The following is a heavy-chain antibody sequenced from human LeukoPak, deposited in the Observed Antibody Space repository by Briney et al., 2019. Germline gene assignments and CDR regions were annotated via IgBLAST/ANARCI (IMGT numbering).Heavy chain of an antibody. Sequence: GGSLRLSCAASGFTFSSYAMSWVRQAPGKGLEWVSAISGRGGSTYYADSVKGRFTMSRDNSKNTLHLQMNSLRAADTAVYYCAKLWFGESAHFDYWGQGTLVTVSA. CDR2: ISGRGGST. CDR1: GFTFSSYA. J-gene: IGHJ4*02. CDR3: AKLWFGESAHFDY. D-gene: IGHD3-10*01. V-gene: IGHV3-23*01.